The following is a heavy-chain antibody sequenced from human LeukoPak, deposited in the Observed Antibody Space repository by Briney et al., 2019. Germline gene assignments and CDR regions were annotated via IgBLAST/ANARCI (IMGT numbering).Heavy chain of an antibody. CDR3: ARSIGLGAATGP. CDR1: GFTFNNYA. Sequence: GGSLRLSCAASGFTFNNYAMSWVRQAPGKGLEWVSTISGSGGNTYYADSVKGRFTISRDNSKSTLYLQMNSLRADDTAIYYCARSIGLGAATGPWGQGTLVTVSS. V-gene: IGHV3-23*01. J-gene: IGHJ5*02. D-gene: IGHD6-13*01. CDR2: ISGSGGNT.